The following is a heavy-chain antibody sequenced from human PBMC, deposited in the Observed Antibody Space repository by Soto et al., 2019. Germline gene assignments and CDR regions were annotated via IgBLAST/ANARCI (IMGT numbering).Heavy chain of an antibody. V-gene: IGHV4-30-4*08. D-gene: IGHD3-22*01. CDR1: GGSISSGVYY. CDR2: IYYSGST. J-gene: IGHJ3*02. CDR3: AIYSYDSDIVGYYYVSFDI. Sequence: PSETLSLTCTVSGGSISSGVYYWGWIRQHPGKGLEWIGNIYYSGSTYYNPSLKSRVTISVDTSKNQFSLKLSSVTAADTAVYFSAIYSYDSDIVGYYYVSFDIWGQGTMVTVSS.